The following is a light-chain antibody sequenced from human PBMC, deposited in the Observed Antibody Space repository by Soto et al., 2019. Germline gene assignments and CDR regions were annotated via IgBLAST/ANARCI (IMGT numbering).Light chain of an antibody. CDR1: SSDVGGYNY. CDR2: EVR. V-gene: IGLV2-14*01. CDR3: SAYTSAGTLV. J-gene: IGLJ2*01. Sequence: QSVLTQPASVSGSPGQSITISCTGTSSDVGGYNYVSWYQQHPGKAPKRMIYEVRNRPSGISNRFSGSKSGYTASLTISGLQAEDEADYYCSAYTSAGTLVFGGGTQLTVL.